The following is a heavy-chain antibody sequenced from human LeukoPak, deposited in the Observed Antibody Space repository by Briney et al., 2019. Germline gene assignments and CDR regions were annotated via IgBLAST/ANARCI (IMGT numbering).Heavy chain of an antibody. Sequence: ASVKVSCKASGYTFTSYGISWVRQAPGQGLEWMGWISAYNGNTNYAQRLQGRVTMTTDTSTSTAYMELRSLRSDDTAVYYCAREISSGPAFDIWGQGTMVTVSS. J-gene: IGHJ3*02. CDR1: GYTFTSYG. CDR3: AREISSGPAFDI. D-gene: IGHD6-19*01. V-gene: IGHV1-18*01. CDR2: ISAYNGNT.